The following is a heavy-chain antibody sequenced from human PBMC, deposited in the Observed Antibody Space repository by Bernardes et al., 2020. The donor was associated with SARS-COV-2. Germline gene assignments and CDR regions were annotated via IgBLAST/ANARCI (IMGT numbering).Heavy chain of an antibody. V-gene: IGHV3-7*03. CDR2: INKDGSEN. J-gene: IGHJ6*02. Sequence: GGSLRLSCVGSGFRLSPDWMSWVRQVPGKGLGWVANINKDGSENYYEDSVKGRFTISRDNAKNSLFLQMHSLRAEDTAVYYCARYLSHYGLDVWGQGTTVTVSS. CDR1: GFRLSPDW. CDR3: ARYLSHYGLDV.